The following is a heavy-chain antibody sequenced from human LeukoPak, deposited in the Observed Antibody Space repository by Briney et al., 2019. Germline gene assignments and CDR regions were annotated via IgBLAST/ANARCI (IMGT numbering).Heavy chain of an antibody. CDR3: ARHDSGSYYYYYGMDV. J-gene: IGHJ6*02. Sequence: GESLKISCKGSGYIFTSYWIGWVRQLPGKGLEWMGIIYPGDSDTRYSPSFQGQVTISADKSISTAYLQWSSLKASDTAMYYCARHDSGSYYYYYGMDVWGQGTTVTVSS. CDR2: IYPGDSDT. V-gene: IGHV5-51*01. CDR1: GYIFTSYW. D-gene: IGHD1-26*01.